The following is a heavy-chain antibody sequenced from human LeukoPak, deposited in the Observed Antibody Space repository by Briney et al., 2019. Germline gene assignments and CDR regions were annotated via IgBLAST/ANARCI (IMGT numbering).Heavy chain of an antibody. J-gene: IGHJ4*02. CDR2: IYYSGST. CDR3: ARDRNGYSYGSDY. Sequence: SETLSLTCTVSGGSISSSSYYWGWIRQPPGKGLEWIGSIYYSGSTYYNPSLKSRVTISVDTSKNQFSLKLSSVTAADTAVYYCARDRNGYSYGSDYWGQGTLVTVSS. CDR1: GGSISSSSYY. V-gene: IGHV4-39*07. D-gene: IGHD5-18*01.